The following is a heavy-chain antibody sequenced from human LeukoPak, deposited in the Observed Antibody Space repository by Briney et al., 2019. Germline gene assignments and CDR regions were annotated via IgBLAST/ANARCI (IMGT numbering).Heavy chain of an antibody. CDR2: ISRDGKRQ. CDR1: GFISNNYD. V-gene: IGHV3-30*03. Sequence: GGSLRLSCATSGFISNNYDPHWVRQAPGKGLVWLATISRDGKRQFYTDSVKGRFTISRDNAKNSLYLQMNSLRAEDTAVYYCVRWSRSLWFDPWGRGTLVTVSS. D-gene: IGHD6-6*01. CDR3: VRWSRSLWFDP. J-gene: IGHJ5*01.